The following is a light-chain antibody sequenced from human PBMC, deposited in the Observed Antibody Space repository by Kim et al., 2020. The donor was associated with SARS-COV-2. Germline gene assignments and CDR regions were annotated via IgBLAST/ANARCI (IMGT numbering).Light chain of an antibody. CDR1: QSISSW. V-gene: IGKV1-5*01. Sequence: DIQMTQSPSTLSASVGDRVTITCRASQSISSWLGWYQQKPGKAPKLLIYDASSLESGVPSRFSGSGSGTEFTLTISSLQPDDFATYYCQQYNSYLLTFGGGTKVDIK. CDR3: QQYNSYLLT. J-gene: IGKJ4*01. CDR2: DAS.